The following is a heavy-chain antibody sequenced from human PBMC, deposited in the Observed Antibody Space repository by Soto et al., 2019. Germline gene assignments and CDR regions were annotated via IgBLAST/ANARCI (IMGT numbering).Heavy chain of an antibody. CDR1: GYTFTSYG. CDR3: AWRAVLRFLEWPSYGMDV. D-gene: IGHD3-3*01. V-gene: IGHV1-18*04. Sequence: ASVKVSCQASGYTFTSYGISWVRQAPGQGLEWMGWISAYNGNTNYAQKLQGRVTMTTDTSTSTAYMELRSLRSDDTAVYYCAWRAVLRFLEWPSYGMDVWGQGTTVTVSS. J-gene: IGHJ6*02. CDR2: ISAYNGNT.